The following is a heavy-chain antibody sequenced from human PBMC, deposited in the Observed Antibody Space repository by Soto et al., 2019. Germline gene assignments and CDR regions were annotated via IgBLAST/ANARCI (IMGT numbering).Heavy chain of an antibody. V-gene: IGHV1-18*01. D-gene: IGHD2-15*01. CDR2: ISASTRNT. Sequence: QVQLVQSGAGVKKPGASVKVSCQASGYTFTNYAISWVRQAPGQGLEWMGWISASTRNTDQAQNFQGRVTMTIDTSTSTANTELRSLRSDDTAVYYCARCYCSVGSSYACWHFDLWGRGTLVTVSS. CDR1: GYTFTNYA. J-gene: IGHJ2*01. CDR3: ARCYCSVGSSYACWHFDL.